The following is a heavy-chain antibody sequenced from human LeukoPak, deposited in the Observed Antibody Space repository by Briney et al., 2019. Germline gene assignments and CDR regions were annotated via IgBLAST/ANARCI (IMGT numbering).Heavy chain of an antibody. CDR3: AEGIGRGVNDAYDI. V-gene: IGHV3-23*01. J-gene: IGHJ3*02. CDR1: GFTFNNYA. CDR2: ISVSGEST. D-gene: IGHD2-21*01. Sequence: GGSLRLSCAASGFTFNNYAMTWVRQAPGKGLEWVSAISVSGESTYYADSVKGRFTISRDNSNNTLFLQMSSLRAEDTAVYYCAEGIGRGVNDAYDIWGQGTMVTVSS.